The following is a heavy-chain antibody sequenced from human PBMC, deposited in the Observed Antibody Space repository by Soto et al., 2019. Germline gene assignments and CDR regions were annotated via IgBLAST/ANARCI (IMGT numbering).Heavy chain of an antibody. D-gene: IGHD5-12*01. Sequence: SVKVSCKASGGTFRSYAISWVRQAPGQGLEWMGGIIPIFGTANYAQKFQGRVTITADESTSTAYMELSSLRSGDTAVYYCASELRGYSGYDYPPDDWGQGTLVTVSS. J-gene: IGHJ4*02. CDR3: ASELRGYSGYDYPPDD. V-gene: IGHV1-69*13. CDR2: IIPIFGTA. CDR1: GGTFRSYA.